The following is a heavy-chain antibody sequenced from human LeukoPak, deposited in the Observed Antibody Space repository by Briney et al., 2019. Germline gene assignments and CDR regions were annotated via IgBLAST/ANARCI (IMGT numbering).Heavy chain of an antibody. CDR3: ARNNPVYYDSSGYYYDTDY. CDR1: GFTFTSYS. V-gene: IGHV3-48*01. CDR2: ISSSSSTI. J-gene: IGHJ4*02. Sequence: GGSLRLSCAASGFTFTSYSMNWVRQAPGKGLEWVSYISSSSSTIYYADSVKGRFTISRDNAKNSLYLQMNSLRAEDTAVYYCARNNPVYYDSSGYYYDTDYWGQGTLVTVSS. D-gene: IGHD3-22*01.